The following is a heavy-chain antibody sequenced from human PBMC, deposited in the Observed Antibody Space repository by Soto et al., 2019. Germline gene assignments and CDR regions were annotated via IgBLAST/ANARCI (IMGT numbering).Heavy chain of an antibody. CDR2: IYYGGST. J-gene: IGHJ6*02. V-gene: IGHV4-30-2*01. CDR3: ARGKWLDYYYYYGMDV. D-gene: IGHD6-19*01. CDR1: GGSISSGDYS. Sequence: PSETLSLTCAVSGGSISSGDYSWNWIRQPPGKGLEWIGYIYYGGSTYYNPSLQSRVTMSVDRSRNQFSLKLSSVTAADTAVYYCARGKWLDYYYYYGMDVWGQGTTVTVSS.